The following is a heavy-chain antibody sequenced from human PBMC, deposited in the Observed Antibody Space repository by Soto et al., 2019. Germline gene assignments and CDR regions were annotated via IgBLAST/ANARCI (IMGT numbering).Heavy chain of an antibody. J-gene: IGHJ6*02. Sequence: QVQLVESGGGVVQPGRSLRLSCAASGFTFSSYGMHWVRQAPGKGLEWVAVIWYDGSNKYYADSVKGRFTISRDNSKNTLYLQMNSLRAEDTAVYYCARDRNSYGSYYYYYGMDVWGQGTTVTVSS. CDR1: GFTFSSYG. CDR2: IWYDGSNK. CDR3: ARDRNSYGSYYYYYGMDV. D-gene: IGHD5-18*01. V-gene: IGHV3-33*01.